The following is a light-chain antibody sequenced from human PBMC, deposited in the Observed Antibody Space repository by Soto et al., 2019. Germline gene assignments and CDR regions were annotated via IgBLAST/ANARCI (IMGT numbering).Light chain of an antibody. CDR1: SSDVGGYNF. Sequence: QSALTQPPSASGSPGQSVTISCTGTSSDVGGYNFVSWYQQHPGKAPKLMIYAVNKRPSGVPDRFSGSKSGNTASLTVSGLQAEDEAHYYCSSYAGSNNFVFGTGTKLTVL. CDR2: AVN. J-gene: IGLJ1*01. V-gene: IGLV2-8*01. CDR3: SSYAGSNNFV.